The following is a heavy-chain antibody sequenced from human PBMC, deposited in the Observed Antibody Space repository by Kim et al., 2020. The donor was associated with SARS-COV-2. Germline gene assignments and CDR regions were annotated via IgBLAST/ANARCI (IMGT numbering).Heavy chain of an antibody. Sequence: VKGRFTISRDNSKNTLYLQMNSLRAEDTAVYYCAKDSGYSYGFYYYGMDVWGQGTTVTVSS. D-gene: IGHD5-18*01. J-gene: IGHJ6*02. CDR3: AKDSGYSYGFYYYGMDV. V-gene: IGHV3-30*02.